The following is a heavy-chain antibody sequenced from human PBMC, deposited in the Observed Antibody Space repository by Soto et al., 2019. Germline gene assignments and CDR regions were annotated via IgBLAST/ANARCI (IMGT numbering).Heavy chain of an antibody. Sequence: EVQLLESGGGLVQPGGSLRLSCAASGFTFSSYAMSWVRQAPGKGLEWVSAISGSGGSTYYADSVKGRFTISRDNSKNALYLHMNSLRAEDTAVYYCAKDGAADYYDPQGLDPWGQGTLVTVSS. D-gene: IGHD3-22*01. CDR1: GFTFSSYA. J-gene: IGHJ5*02. CDR2: ISGSGGST. CDR3: AKDGAADYYDPQGLDP. V-gene: IGHV3-23*01.